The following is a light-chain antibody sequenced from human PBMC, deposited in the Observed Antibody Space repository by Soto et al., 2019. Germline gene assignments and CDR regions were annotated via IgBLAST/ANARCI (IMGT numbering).Light chain of an antibody. J-gene: IGKJ3*01. V-gene: IGKV1-5*01. CDR3: QQYNSYLFT. Sequence: DIQMTQSPSTLSASVGDRVTITCRASQSISSWLAWYQQKPGKAPKLLIYDASSLESGVPSRFSGSGSGTEVTLPISSLQPDDFATYYCQQYNSYLFTFGPGTKVDIK. CDR1: QSISSW. CDR2: DAS.